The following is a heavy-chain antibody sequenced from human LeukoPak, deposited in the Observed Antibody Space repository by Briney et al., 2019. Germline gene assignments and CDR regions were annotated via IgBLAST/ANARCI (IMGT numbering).Heavy chain of an antibody. V-gene: IGHV4-59*01. CDR1: GGSISSYY. Sequence: SETLSLTCTVSGGSISSYYWSWIRQPPGKGLEWIGYIYYSGSTNYNPSLKSRVTISVDTSKNQFSLKLSSVTAADTAVYYCARADPLGYYYYGMDVWGQGTTVTVSS. CDR2: IYYSGST. J-gene: IGHJ6*02. CDR3: ARADPLGYYYYGMDV.